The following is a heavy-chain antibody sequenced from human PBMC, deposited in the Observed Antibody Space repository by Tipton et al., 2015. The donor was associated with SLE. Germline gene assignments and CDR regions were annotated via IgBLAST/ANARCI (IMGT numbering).Heavy chain of an antibody. CDR3: GRGVYSESSVGMDV. D-gene: IGHD3-22*01. Sequence: LSLTCAASGFAFSSYWMHWVRQAPGKGLVWISRINSDGSITKYADSVKGRFTISRDNAKNTLYLQVNSLRAEDTAMYYCGRGVYSESSVGMDVWGQGTTVTVSS. V-gene: IGHV3-74*01. CDR2: INSDGSIT. J-gene: IGHJ6*02. CDR1: GFAFSSYW.